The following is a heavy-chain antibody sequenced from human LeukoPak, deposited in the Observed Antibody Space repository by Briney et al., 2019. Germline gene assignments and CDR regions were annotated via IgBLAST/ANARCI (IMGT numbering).Heavy chain of an antibody. CDR1: GFTFSSYG. J-gene: IGHJ4*02. Sequence: HPGRSLRLSCAASGFTFSSYGMHWVRQAPGKGLEWVAVISYDGSNKYYADSVKGRFTISRDNSKNTLYLQMNSLRAEDTAVYYCAKDIAAGVDYWGQGTLVTVSP. CDR2: ISYDGSNK. CDR3: AKDIAAGVDY. D-gene: IGHD6-13*01. V-gene: IGHV3-30*18.